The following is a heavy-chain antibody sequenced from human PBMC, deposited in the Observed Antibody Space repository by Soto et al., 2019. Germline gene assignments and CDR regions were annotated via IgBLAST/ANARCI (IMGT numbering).Heavy chain of an antibody. Sequence: QVQLVQSGAEVKKPGASVKVSCKVSGYTLTELSMHWVRQAPGKGLEWMGGFDPEDGETIYAQKFQGRVTVTEDTSTDTAYMELSSLRSEDTAVYYCATAISVWYSSGWFDYWGQGTLVTVSS. CDR1: GYTLTELS. CDR2: FDPEDGET. J-gene: IGHJ4*02. V-gene: IGHV1-24*01. D-gene: IGHD6-19*01. CDR3: ATAISVWYSSGWFDY.